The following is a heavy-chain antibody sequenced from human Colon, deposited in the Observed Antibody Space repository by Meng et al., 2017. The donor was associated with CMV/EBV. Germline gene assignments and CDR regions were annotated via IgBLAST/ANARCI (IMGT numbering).Heavy chain of an antibody. Sequence: GGSLRLSCAASGFTLSSYAMSWVRQAPGKGLEWVSAISGSGGSTYYADSVKGRFTISRDNSKNTLYLQMNSLRAEDTAVYYCAKALTRTTRGNWFDPWGQGTLVTVSS. V-gene: IGHV3-23*01. CDR1: GFTLSSYA. D-gene: IGHD1-7*01. CDR3: AKALTRTTRGNWFDP. CDR2: ISGSGGST. J-gene: IGHJ5*02.